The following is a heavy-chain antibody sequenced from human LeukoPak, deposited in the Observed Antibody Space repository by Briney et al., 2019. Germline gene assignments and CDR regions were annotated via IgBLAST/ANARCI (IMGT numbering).Heavy chain of an antibody. CDR3: ARGVWYSSWYVPPEY. D-gene: IGHD6-13*01. CDR2: ISAYNGNT. V-gene: IGHV1-18*01. CDR1: GYTFTSYG. Sequence: ASVKVSCKASGYTFTSYGISWVRQAPGQGLEWMGWISAYNGNTNYAQKLQGRVTMTTDTSTSTAYMELRSLRSDDTAVYYCARGVWYSSWYVPPEYWGQGTLVTVSS. J-gene: IGHJ4*02.